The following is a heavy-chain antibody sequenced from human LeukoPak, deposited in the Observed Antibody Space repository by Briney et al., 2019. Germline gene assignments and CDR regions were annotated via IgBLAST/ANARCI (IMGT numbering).Heavy chain of an antibody. D-gene: IGHD3-16*01. CDR3: ARDGGGGGALFYFDD. J-gene: IGHJ4*02. CDR1: GFTFSNYY. Sequence: PGGSLRLSCEASGFTFSNYYMSWIRLVPGKGLEWVSYISSSSYTNYADSVKGRFTISRDNAKNSLYLQMNSLRAEDTAVYYCARDGGGGGALFYFDDWGQGTLVTVSS. CDR2: ISSSSYT. V-gene: IGHV3-11*05.